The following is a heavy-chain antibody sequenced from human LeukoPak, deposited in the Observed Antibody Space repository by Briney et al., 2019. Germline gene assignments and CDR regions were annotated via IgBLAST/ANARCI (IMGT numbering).Heavy chain of an antibody. CDR1: GGSISSSSYY. Sequence: SETLSLTCTVSGGSISSSSYYWGWIRQPPGKGLEWIGSIYYSGSTYYNPSLKSRVTISVGTSKNQFSLKLSPVTAADTAVYYCASLSYYYDSSGLYYSDYWGQGTLVTVSS. J-gene: IGHJ4*02. D-gene: IGHD3-22*01. V-gene: IGHV4-39*01. CDR2: IYYSGST. CDR3: ASLSYYYDSSGLYYSDY.